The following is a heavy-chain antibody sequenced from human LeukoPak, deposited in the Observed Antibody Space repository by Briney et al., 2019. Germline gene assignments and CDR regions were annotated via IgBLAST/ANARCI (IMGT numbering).Heavy chain of an antibody. V-gene: IGHV4-61*02. CDR2: MYSSGST. CDR1: GGSIFSFSHY. CDR3: ARDRITMVRGVIIPNWFDP. D-gene: IGHD3-10*01. Sequence: PSETLSLTCTVSGGSIFSFSHYWSWIRQPAGKGLEWIGRMYSSGSTTYNPSLKSRVTMSVDTSKNQFSLKLSSVTAADTAAYYCARDRITMVRGVIIPNWFDPWGQGTLVTVSS. J-gene: IGHJ5*02.